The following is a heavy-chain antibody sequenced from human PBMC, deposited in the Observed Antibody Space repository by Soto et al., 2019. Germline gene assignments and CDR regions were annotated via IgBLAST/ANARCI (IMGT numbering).Heavy chain of an antibody. V-gene: IGHV4-4*02. J-gene: IGHJ5*02. CDR1: GDSISSRNW. Sequence: QVQLQESGPGLVKPSETLSLTCAVSGDSISSRNWWRWVRQTPGKGLEYIGEIHHSGSTNYNPSRQSRVTMSVDKSKNQFSLNLNSVTAADTAIYYCARRKLEMMYVGWFDPWGQGTLVTVSS. CDR3: ARRKLEMMYVGWFDP. CDR2: IHHSGST. D-gene: IGHD2-8*01.